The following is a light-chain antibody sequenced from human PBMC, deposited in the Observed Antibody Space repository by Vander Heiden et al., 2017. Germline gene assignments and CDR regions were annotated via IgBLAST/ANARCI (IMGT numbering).Light chain of an antibody. CDR1: SSDVGGYNY. J-gene: IGLJ1*01. Sequence: QSLLPQPASVSGSPGQSITIPCTGTSSDVGGYNYVSWYQQHPGKAPKLIISEVSNRPAGISNRFSGSKSGNTASLTISGLQAEDEADYYCSSYTSTSTPYVFGSGTKVTVL. CDR3: SSYTSTSTPYV. V-gene: IGLV2-14*01. CDR2: EVS.